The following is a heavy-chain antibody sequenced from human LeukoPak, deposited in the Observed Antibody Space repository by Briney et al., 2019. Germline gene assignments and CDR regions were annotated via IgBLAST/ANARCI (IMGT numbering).Heavy chain of an antibody. CDR3: ARESYYDSSGYSHDAFDI. CDR2: IYYSGNT. D-gene: IGHD3-22*01. Sequence: PSETLSLTCTVSGGSISSSSYYWAWIRQPPGKGLEWIGSIYYSGNTYYKSSLKSRVTIAVDTSKNQFSLKLNSVTAADTAVYYCARESYYDSSGYSHDAFDIWGQGTMVTVSS. CDR1: GGSISSSSYY. J-gene: IGHJ3*02. V-gene: IGHV4-39*07.